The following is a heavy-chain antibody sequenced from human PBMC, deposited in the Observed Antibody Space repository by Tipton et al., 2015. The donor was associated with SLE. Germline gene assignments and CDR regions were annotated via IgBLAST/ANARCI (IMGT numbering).Heavy chain of an antibody. CDR2: INHSGST. J-gene: IGHJ3*02. Sequence: TLSLTCAVYGGSFSGCYWSWIRQPPGKGLEWIGEINHSGSTNYNPSLKSRVTISVDTSKNQFSLKLSSVTAADTAVYYCARGKDIVVARDAFDIWGQGTMVTVSS. V-gene: IGHV4-34*01. CDR3: ARGKDIVVARDAFDI. CDR1: GGSFSGCY. D-gene: IGHD2-15*01.